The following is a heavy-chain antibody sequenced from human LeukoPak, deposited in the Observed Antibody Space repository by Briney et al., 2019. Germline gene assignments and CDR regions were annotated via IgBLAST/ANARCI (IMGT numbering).Heavy chain of an antibody. V-gene: IGHV3-49*03. CDR2: IRSKAYGGTT. Sequence: GGSLRLSCTASGFTFGDYAMSWFRQAPGKGLEWVGFIRSKAYGGTTEYAASVKGRFTISRDDSKSIAYLQMNSLKTEDTAVYYCTRFALDTAMVSHYWGQGTLVTVSS. CDR3: TRFALDTAMVSHY. D-gene: IGHD5-18*01. J-gene: IGHJ4*02. CDR1: GFTFGDYA.